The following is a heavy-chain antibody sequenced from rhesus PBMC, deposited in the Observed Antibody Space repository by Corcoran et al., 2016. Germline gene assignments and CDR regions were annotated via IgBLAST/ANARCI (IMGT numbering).Heavy chain of an antibody. CDR2: VSRNSHTYET. Sequence: EVQLVESGGGLVQPGGSLRLSCAASGFTFSSSAIHWVRQASGKGLEWVGRVSRNSHTYETEYAASVKGRFTISRDDSKNTAYLQMNSLKTEDTAVYYCARQAVDTYWGNYYIDFWGQGVLVTVSS. V-gene: IGHV3-186*02. D-gene: IGHD3-34*01. CDR1: GFTFSSSA. CDR3: ARQAVDTYWGNYYIDF. J-gene: IGHJ4*01.